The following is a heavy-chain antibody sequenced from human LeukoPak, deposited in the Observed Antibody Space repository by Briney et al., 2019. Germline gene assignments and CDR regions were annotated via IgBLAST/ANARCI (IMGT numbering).Heavy chain of an antibody. Sequence: PSETLSLTCAVYGGSFSGYYWSWIRQPPGKGLEWIGEINHSGSTNYNPSLKSRVTISVDTSKNQFSLKLSSVTAADTAVYYCARVRAAAGTGYYYYYYMDVWGKGTTVTVSS. CDR2: INHSGST. CDR1: GGSFSGYY. V-gene: IGHV4-34*01. J-gene: IGHJ6*03. CDR3: ARVRAAAGTGYYYYYYMDV. D-gene: IGHD6-13*01.